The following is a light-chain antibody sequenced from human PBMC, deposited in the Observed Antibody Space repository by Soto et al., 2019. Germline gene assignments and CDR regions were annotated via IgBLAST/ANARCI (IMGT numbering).Light chain of an antibody. Sequence: SYELTQPPSVSVAPGKTARISCGGDNIGSKHVHWYQQQPGQAPVLVIFYDSDRPSGIPERFSGSNSGNTATLTISRFEAGDEADYYCQVWDSGTDLYVFGTGTKLTVL. V-gene: IGLV3-21*04. CDR1: NIGSKH. J-gene: IGLJ1*01. CDR3: QVWDSGTDLYV. CDR2: YDS.